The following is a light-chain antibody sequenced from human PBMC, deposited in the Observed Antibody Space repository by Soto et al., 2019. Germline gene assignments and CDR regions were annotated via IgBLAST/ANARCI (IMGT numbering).Light chain of an antibody. CDR2: DAS. J-gene: IGKJ1*01. V-gene: IGKV3-15*01. CDR1: QSVSSN. CDR3: QQYYKWWT. Sequence: EIVMTQSPATLSVSPGERATLSCRASQSVSSNLAWYQQKPGQAPRLLIYDASTRATGIPARFSGSGSGTEFTLTISSLQSEDFAVYYCQQYYKWWTFGQGTKV.